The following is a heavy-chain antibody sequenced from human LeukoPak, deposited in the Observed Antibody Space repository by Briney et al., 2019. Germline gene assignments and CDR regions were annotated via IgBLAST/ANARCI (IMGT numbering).Heavy chain of an antibody. V-gene: IGHV3-21*01. Sequence: KPGGSLRLSCAASGFTFSSYWMSWVRQAPGKGLEWVSSISGSSSYIHYADSMMGRFTISRDNARNSLYLQMNSLTAEDTAVYYCARGGPISVPGQIDYWGQGTLVTVSS. D-gene: IGHD6-19*01. J-gene: IGHJ4*02. CDR1: GFTFSSYW. CDR2: ISGSSSYI. CDR3: ARGGPISVPGQIDY.